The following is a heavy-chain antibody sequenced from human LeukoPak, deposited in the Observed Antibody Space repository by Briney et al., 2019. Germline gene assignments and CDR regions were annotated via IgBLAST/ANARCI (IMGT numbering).Heavy chain of an antibody. CDR3: AHPAWSRTYYYGMDV. CDR1: GGTFSSYA. V-gene: IGHV1-69*13. Sequence: AASVTVSCTASGGTFSSYAISWVRQAPGQGLEWMGGIIPIFGTANYAQKFQGRVTITADESTSTAYMELSSLRSEDTAVYYCAHPAWSRTYYYGMDVWGQGTTVTVSS. J-gene: IGHJ6*02. D-gene: IGHD1-7*01. CDR2: IIPIFGTA.